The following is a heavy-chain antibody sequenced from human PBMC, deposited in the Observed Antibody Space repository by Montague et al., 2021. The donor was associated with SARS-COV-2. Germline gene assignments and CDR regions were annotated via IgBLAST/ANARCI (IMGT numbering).Heavy chain of an antibody. D-gene: IGHD4-17*01. CDR1: GFTFSLYG. V-gene: IGHV3-33*08. CDR3: ARGYGDYHFDY. CDR2: IWYDGSNK. J-gene: IGHJ4*02. Sequence: SLRPSCAASGFTFSLYGMHWVRQAPGKGLEWVALIWYDGSNKYYXXSVKGRFTISRDNSKNTVYLQMNSLRAEDTAVFYCARGYGDYHFDYWGQGTLVTVSS.